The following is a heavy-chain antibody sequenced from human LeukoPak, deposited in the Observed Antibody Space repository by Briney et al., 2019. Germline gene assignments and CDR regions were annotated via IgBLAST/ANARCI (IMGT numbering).Heavy chain of an antibody. CDR2: ISGSGGST. J-gene: IGHJ5*02. Sequence: GGSLRLSCAASGFTFSSYGMSWVRQAPGKGLEWVSAISGSGGSTYHADSVKGRFTISRDNAKNSLYLQMNSLRAEDTAVYCCARDLLIGSGSYGGWFDPWGQGTLVTVSS. CDR3: ARDLLIGSGSYGGWFDP. CDR1: GFTFSSYG. D-gene: IGHD3-10*01. V-gene: IGHV3-23*01.